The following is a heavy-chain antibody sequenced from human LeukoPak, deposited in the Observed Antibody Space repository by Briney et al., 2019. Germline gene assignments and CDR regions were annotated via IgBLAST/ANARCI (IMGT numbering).Heavy chain of an antibody. CDR2: INTDGSYI. D-gene: IGHD1-26*01. CDR1: GFSFRDYA. Sequence: GGSLRLSCTASGFSFRDYAMNWVRQAPGKGLVWVSRINTDGSYIDYADSVKGRFTISRDNAKNTLYLQMNSLRGEDTAVYYCARIIVGATGIDYWGQGTLVTVSS. J-gene: IGHJ4*02. V-gene: IGHV3-74*01. CDR3: ARIIVGATGIDY.